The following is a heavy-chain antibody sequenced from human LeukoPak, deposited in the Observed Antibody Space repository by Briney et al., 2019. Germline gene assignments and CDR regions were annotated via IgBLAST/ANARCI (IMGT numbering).Heavy chain of an antibody. CDR1: GGTFSTFS. CDR3: ARVDRYHYYLDV. V-gene: IGHV1-69*05. CDR2: IIPVFGTA. Sequence: GASVKVSCKASGGTFSTFSITWVRQAPGQGLEWLGGIIPVFGTANYARQFQGRVTVATDESTSTAYLELSSLRSEDTAIYYCARVDRYHYYLDVWGKGTTVTVSS. J-gene: IGHJ6*03.